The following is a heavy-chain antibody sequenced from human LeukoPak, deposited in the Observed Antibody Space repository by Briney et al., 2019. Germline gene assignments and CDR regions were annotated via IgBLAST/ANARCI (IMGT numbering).Heavy chain of an antibody. CDR2: ISYDGSNK. CDR3: AKDEYCSGGSCYSELDY. D-gene: IGHD2-15*01. J-gene: IGHJ4*02. CDR1: RFTFSSYG. V-gene: IGHV3-30*18. Sequence: PGGSLRLSCAASRFTFSSYGMHWVRQAPGKGLEWVAVISYDGSNKYYADSVKGRFTISGDNSKNTLYLQMNSLRAEDTAVYYCAKDEYCSGGSCYSELDYWGQGTLVTVSS.